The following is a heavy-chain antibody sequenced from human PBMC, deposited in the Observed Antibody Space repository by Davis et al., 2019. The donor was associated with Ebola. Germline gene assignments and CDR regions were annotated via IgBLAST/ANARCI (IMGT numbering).Heavy chain of an antibody. V-gene: IGHV4-4*08. CDR3: ARRDFDSSGYHFDY. Sequence: PSETLSLTCSVSGGSVSTYYWSWVRQAPGKGLEWIGYFYNGGTNYDPSLRGRLTMSVDTSKNVFSLRLTSVTAADTAVYYCARRDFDSSGYHFDYWGQGILVTVSS. CDR2: FYNGGT. J-gene: IGHJ4*02. CDR1: GGSVSTYY. D-gene: IGHD3-22*01.